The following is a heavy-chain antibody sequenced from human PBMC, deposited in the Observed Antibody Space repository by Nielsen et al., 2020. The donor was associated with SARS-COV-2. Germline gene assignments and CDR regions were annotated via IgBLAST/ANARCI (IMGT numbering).Heavy chain of an antibody. V-gene: IGHV3-23*01. CDR3: AKSRGIVVVTDPFDL. Sequence: GESLKISCAASGFTFSNYAMTWVRQAPGKGLEWVSAISGSGEITHYAESVKGQFTISRDNSKNTMYLQMNSLSSEDTAVYYCAKSRGIVVVTDPFDLWGQGTMVTVSS. CDR2: ISGSGEIT. D-gene: IGHD2-21*02. CDR1: GFTFSNYA. J-gene: IGHJ3*01.